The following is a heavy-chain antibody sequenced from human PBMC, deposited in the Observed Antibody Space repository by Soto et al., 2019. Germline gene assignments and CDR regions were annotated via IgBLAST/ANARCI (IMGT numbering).Heavy chain of an antibody. CDR3: ARGSLPDFVGGGHWFDP. J-gene: IGHJ5*02. Sequence: GASVKVSCKASGGTFSSYAISWVRQAPGQGLEWMGGIIPIFGTANYAQKFQGRVTITADESTSTAYMELSSLRSEDTAVYYCARGSLPDFVGGGHWFDPWGQGTLVTVSS. D-gene: IGHD3-3*01. CDR1: GGTFSSYA. CDR2: IIPIFGTA. V-gene: IGHV1-69*13.